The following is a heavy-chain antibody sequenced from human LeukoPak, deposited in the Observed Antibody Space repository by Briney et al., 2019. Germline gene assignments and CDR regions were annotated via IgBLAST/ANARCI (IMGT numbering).Heavy chain of an antibody. CDR2: IYHSGST. CDR1: GYSISSGYC. V-gene: IGHV4-38-2*02. Sequence: SETLSLTCTVSGYSISSGYCWGWIRQPPGKGLEWIGSIYHSGSTYYNPSLKSRVTISVDTSKNQFSLKLSSVTAADTAVYYCARRTDYEPFDYWGQGTLVTVSS. CDR3: ARRTDYEPFDY. D-gene: IGHD4-17*01. J-gene: IGHJ4*02.